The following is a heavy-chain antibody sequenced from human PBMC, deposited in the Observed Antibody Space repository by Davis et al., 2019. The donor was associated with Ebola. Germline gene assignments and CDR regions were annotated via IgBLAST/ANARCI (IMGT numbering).Heavy chain of an antibody. Sequence: GGSLRLSCAASAFSFADYSMHWVRQAPGKGLEWVSLISGDGGSTYYADSVKGRFTISRDNSKNSLYLQMNSLRTEDTALYYCAKDQRDSSSWYNWFDPWGQGTLVTVSS. V-gene: IGHV3-43*02. CDR1: AFSFADYS. J-gene: IGHJ5*02. D-gene: IGHD6-13*01. CDR3: AKDQRDSSSWYNWFDP. CDR2: ISGDGGST.